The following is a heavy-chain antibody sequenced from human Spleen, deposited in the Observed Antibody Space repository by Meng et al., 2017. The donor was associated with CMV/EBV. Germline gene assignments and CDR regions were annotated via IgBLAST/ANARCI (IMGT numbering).Heavy chain of an antibody. CDR3: ATSIATTNTIDY. CDR2: ISGRSSYI. CDR1: GFTFSSSN. Sequence: GESLRLSCAASGFTFSSSNMNWVRQAPGKGLEWVSSISGRSSYIYYADSLKGRFTISRDNAKNSLYLQMNSLRAGDTAVYFCATSIATTNTIDYWGQGTLVTVSS. J-gene: IGHJ4*02. V-gene: IGHV3-21*01. D-gene: IGHD6-6*01.